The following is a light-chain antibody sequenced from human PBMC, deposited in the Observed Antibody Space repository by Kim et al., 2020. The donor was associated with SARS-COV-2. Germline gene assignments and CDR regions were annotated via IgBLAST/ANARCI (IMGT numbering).Light chain of an antibody. Sequence: SSALTQDPDVSVALGQTVRITCQGDSLRSYYASWYQQKPGQAPVLVIYGKNNRPSGIPDRFSGSSSGNTASLTITGAQAEDEADYYCNSRDSSGNHLWVFGGGTQLTVL. J-gene: IGLJ3*02. CDR3: NSRDSSGNHLWV. CDR1: SLRSYY. CDR2: GKN. V-gene: IGLV3-19*01.